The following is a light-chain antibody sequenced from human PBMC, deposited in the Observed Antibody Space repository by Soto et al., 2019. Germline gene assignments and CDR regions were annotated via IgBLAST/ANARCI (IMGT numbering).Light chain of an antibody. CDR3: QRRSNWPST. CDR1: QSVSRY. Sequence: EIVLTQSPATLSLSPGEIATLSCRASQSVSRYLVWYQQKPGQVPRLLIYDASNRATGIPARFGGSGSGTDFTLTISSLEPEDSAVYYCQRRSNWPSTFGGGTKVEIK. V-gene: IGKV3-11*01. J-gene: IGKJ4*01. CDR2: DAS.